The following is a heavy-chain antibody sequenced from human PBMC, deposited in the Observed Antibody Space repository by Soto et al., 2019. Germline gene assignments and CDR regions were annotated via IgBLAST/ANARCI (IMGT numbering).Heavy chain of an antibody. CDR1: GFIFENFG. CDR2: ISRSRCKK. J-gene: IGHJ5*01. Sequence: GGSLRLSCAASGFIFENFGMCWDRQAPGKGLEWISSISRSRCKKYYADAVKGWFTISRDNSKSTGYLGWNNLGGDDTATYHFATDQCVNLVQFDTVDWFDPWGQGYVVNV. V-gene: IGHV3-23*01. CDR3: ATDQCVNLVQFDTVDWFDP. D-gene: IGHD2-21*01.